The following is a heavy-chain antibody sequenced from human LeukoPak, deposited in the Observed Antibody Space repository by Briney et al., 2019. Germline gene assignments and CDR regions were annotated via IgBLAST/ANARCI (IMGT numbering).Heavy chain of an antibody. CDR3: ARDLVVAGLVP. D-gene: IGHD3-22*01. J-gene: IGHJ5*02. V-gene: IGHV3-66*01. Sequence: PGGSLRLSCAASGLTVSSNYMHWVRQAPGKGLEWVSVIYSGGRTYYAESVKGRFTISRDSSTNTLFLQMNSLRAEDTAIYYCARDLVVAGLVPWGQGTLVLVSS. CDR1: GLTVSSNY. CDR2: IYSGGRT.